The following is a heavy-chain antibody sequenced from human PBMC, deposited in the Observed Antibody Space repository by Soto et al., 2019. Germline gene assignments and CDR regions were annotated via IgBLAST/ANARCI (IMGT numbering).Heavy chain of an antibody. J-gene: IGHJ4*02. Sequence: GGSQRLSSAASGFTFSDYYMSWIRQAPGKGLEWVSYISISGNTIYYADSVKGRFTISRDNAKISLYLQMNSLRAEDTAVYYCARAQYCGGDCYPTYFDFWGQGTLVTVSS. CDR3: ARAQYCGGDCYPTYFDF. D-gene: IGHD2-21*02. V-gene: IGHV3-11*01. CDR1: GFTFSDYY. CDR2: ISISGNTI.